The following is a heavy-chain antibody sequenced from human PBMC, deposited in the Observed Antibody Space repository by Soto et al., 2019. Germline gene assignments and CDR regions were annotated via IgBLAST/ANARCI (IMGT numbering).Heavy chain of an antibody. CDR1: GGSISSYY. CDR3: ARDGGSGWYGDFDY. CDR2: IYYSGST. V-gene: IGHV4-59*01. D-gene: IGHD6-19*01. J-gene: IGHJ4*02. Sequence: LSLTCTVSGGSISSYYWSWIRQPPGKGLEWIGYIYYSGSTNYNPSLKSRVTISVDTSKNQFSLKLSSVTAADTAVYYCARDGGSGWYGDFDYWGQGTLVTVSS.